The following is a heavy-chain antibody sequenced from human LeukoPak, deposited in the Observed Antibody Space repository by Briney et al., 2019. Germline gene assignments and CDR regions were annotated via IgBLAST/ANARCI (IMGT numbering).Heavy chain of an antibody. D-gene: IGHD3-16*02. Sequence: SETLSLTCTVSGDSIRRDNYYWGWIHQPPGKGLEWMGSIYYSGSTYYNPSLKSRVSISADPSKSQFSLKLTSVTAADTAVYYCATHPLLDYWGQGSLVTVSS. J-gene: IGHJ4*02. V-gene: IGHV4-39*01. CDR1: GDSIRRDNYY. CDR3: ATHPLLDY. CDR2: IYYSGST.